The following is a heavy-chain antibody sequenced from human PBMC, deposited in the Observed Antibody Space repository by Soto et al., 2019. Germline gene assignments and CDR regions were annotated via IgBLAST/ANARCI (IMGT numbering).Heavy chain of an antibody. CDR2: ISGSGFKK. D-gene: IGHD1-26*01. CDR1: GFIFENFG. Sequence: GGFLRLSCAASGFIFENFGMSWVRQAPGKGLEWISSISGSGFKKYYADSVKGRFTISRDNSKSTVYLELNNLSAEDTAVYHCAKNQGVELVPLATVDWFDPWGQGSVVTVSS. J-gene: IGHJ5*02. V-gene: IGHV3-23*01. CDR3: AKNQGVELVPLATVDWFDP.